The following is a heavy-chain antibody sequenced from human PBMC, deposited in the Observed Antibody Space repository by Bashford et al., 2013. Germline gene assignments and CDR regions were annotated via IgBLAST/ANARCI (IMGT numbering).Heavy chain of an antibody. CDR3: ARESYAYYGSGSYGTEYYYYYGMDV. CDR1: GYTFTSYG. D-gene: IGHD3-10*01. V-gene: IGHV1-18*04. Sequence: ASVKVSCKASGYTFTSYGISWVRQAPGQGLEWMGWISAYNGNTNYAQKLQGRVTMTTDTSTSTAYMELRSLRSDDTAVYYCARESYAYYGSGSYGTEYYYYYGMDVWGQGTTVTVSS. CDR2: ISAYNGNT. J-gene: IGHJ6*02.